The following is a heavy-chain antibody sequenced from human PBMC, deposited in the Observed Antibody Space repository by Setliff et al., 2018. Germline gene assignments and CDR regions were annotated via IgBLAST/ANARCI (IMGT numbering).Heavy chain of an antibody. CDR2: IYTDNGNT. V-gene: IGHV1-3*04. CDR1: GYTFSANA. CDR3: ARGSRGFDY. Sequence: GASVKVSCQASGYTFSANAIHWVRQAPGQRLEWMGFIYTDNGNTKYSKNFQDRVAITRDTSASTAYMELSSLTSEDTAVYFCARGSRGFDYWGQGAQVTVSS. J-gene: IGHJ4*02.